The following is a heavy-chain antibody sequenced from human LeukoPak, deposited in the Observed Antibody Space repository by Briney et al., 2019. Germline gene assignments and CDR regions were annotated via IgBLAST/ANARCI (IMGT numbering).Heavy chain of an antibody. CDR2: ISYDTSNK. J-gene: IGHJ4*02. Sequence: GGSLRLSCAASGFTFSSHAMHWVRQAPGKGLEWVAVISYDTSNKYYVDSVKGRFTISRDNSKDTLYPQMNSLRAEDTAVYYCAKDQDGSGGFDYWGQGTLVTVSS. D-gene: IGHD3-10*01. V-gene: IGHV3-30*04. CDR1: GFTFSSHA. CDR3: AKDQDGSGGFDY.